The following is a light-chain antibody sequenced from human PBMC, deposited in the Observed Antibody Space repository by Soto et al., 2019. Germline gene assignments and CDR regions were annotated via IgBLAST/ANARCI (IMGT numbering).Light chain of an antibody. V-gene: IGLV4-60*03. J-gene: IGLJ2*01. Sequence: QLVLTQSSSASASLGSSVKLTCTLSSGHSSYIIAWHQQQPGKAPRYLMKLEGSGTYNKGSGVPDRFSGSSSGADRYLTISNLKSEDEADYFCETWGTNTRVFGGGTKITVL. CDR1: SGHSSYI. CDR2: LEGSGTY. CDR3: ETWGTNTRV.